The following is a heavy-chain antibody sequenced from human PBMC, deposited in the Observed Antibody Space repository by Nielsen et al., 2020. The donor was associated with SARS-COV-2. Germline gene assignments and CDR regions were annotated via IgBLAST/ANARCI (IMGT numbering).Heavy chain of an antibody. Sequence: GGSLRLSCAASGFTFSSYAMHWVRQAPGKGLEWVAVISYDGSNKYYADSVKGRFTISRDNSKNTLYLQMNSLRAEDTAVYYCARDGSYPFDYWGQGTLVTVSS. CDR3: ARDGSYPFDY. CDR2: ISYDGSNK. CDR1: GFTFSSYA. V-gene: IGHV3-30*04. D-gene: IGHD3-10*01. J-gene: IGHJ4*02.